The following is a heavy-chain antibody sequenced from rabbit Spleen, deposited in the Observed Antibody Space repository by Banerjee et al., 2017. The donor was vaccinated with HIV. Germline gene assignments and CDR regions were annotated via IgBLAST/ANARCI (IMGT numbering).Heavy chain of an antibody. V-gene: IGHV1S40*01. J-gene: IGHJ4*01. Sequence: QSLEESGGDLVKPGASLTLTCTASGFSFSSSYWICWVRQAPGKGLEWIACIYGGSSGATHYASWAKGRFTISKPSSTTVTLQMTSLTAADTATYFCARGSGGGVDGWVDYFDLWGPGTLVTVS. CDR3: ARGSGGGVDGWVDYFDL. CDR2: IYGGSSGAT. CDR1: GFSFSSSYW. D-gene: IGHD6-1*01.